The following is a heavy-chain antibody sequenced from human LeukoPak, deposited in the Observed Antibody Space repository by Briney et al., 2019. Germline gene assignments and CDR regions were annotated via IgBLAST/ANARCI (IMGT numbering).Heavy chain of an antibody. CDR1: GGSISSYY. V-gene: IGHV4-59*12. CDR3: ARGGGSGSYYNEYFDY. CDR2: IYYSGST. J-gene: IGHJ4*02. Sequence: SETLSLTCTVSGGSISSYYWNWIRQPPGKGLEWIGYIYYSGSTNYNPSLKSRVTISVGTSKNQFSLKLSSVTAADTAVYYCARGGGSGSYYNEYFDYWGQGTLVTVSS. D-gene: IGHD3-10*01.